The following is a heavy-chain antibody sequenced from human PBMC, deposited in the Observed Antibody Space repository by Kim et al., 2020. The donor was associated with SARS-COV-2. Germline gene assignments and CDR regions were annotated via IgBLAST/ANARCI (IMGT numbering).Heavy chain of an antibody. CDR3: ARTPKGEVATIDY. CDR1: GGSISSYY. J-gene: IGHJ4*02. V-gene: IGHV4-59*01. Sequence: SETLSLTCTVSGGSISSYYWSWIRQPPGKGLEWIGYIYYSGSTNYNPSLKSRVTISVDTSKNQFSLKLSSVTAADTAVYYCARTPKGEVATIDYWGQGTLVSVSS. CDR2: IYYSGST. D-gene: IGHD5-12*01.